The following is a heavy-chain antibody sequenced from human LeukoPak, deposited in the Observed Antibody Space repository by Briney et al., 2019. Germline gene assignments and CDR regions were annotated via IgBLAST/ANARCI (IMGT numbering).Heavy chain of an antibody. CDR3: ATQGLSGSYYNIATYSDY. D-gene: IGHD3-10*01. CDR1: GYTLTELS. J-gene: IGHJ4*02. CDR2: FDPEDGET. V-gene: IGHV1-24*01. Sequence: ASVKVSCKVSGYTLTELSMHWVRQAPGKGLEWMGGFDPEDGETIYAQKFQGRVTMTEDTSTDTAYMELSSLRSEDTAVYYCATQGLSGSYYNIATYSDYWGQGTLVTVSS.